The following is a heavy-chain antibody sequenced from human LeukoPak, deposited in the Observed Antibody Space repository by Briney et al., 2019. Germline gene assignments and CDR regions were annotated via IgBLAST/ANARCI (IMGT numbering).Heavy chain of an antibody. V-gene: IGHV4-4*07. D-gene: IGHD3-10*01. CDR2: FYSGTI. CDR1: GASMKYYY. J-gene: IGHJ5*02. CDR3: ARGGTGYYYGSGRLILNWFDP. Sequence: SETLSLTCTVSGASMKYYYWTWIRQAAGKGLEFIGRFYSGTINYNPSLKSRVTMSVDTSNNHFSLNLSSVTAADTAVYYCARGGTGYYYGSGRLILNWFDPWGQGTLVTVSS.